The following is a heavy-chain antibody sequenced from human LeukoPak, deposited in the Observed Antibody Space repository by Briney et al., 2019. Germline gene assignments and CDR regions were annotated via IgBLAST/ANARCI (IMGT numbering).Heavy chain of an antibody. CDR1: GFIFTNYF. CDR2: IKQDGSEK. J-gene: IGHJ4*02. D-gene: IGHD3-10*01. Sequence: PGGSLRLSCAASGFIFTNYFMSWVRQAPGKGLEWVANIKQDGSEKYYVDSVKGRFTISRDNAKNSLYLQMNSLRAEDTAVYYCARDRSYGSGSLDIDYWGQGTLVTVSS. CDR3: ARDRSYGSGSLDIDY. V-gene: IGHV3-7*01.